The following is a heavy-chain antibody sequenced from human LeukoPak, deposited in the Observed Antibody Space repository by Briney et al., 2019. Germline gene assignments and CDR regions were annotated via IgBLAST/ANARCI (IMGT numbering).Heavy chain of an antibody. D-gene: IGHD4-17*01. CDR1: GGSISSGDYY. V-gene: IGHV4-30-4*01. CDR3: ARTTVTTSWAVDY. CDR2: IYYSGST. Sequence: SQTLSLTCTVSGGSISSGDYYWSWIRQPPGKGLEWIGYIYYSGSTYYNPSLKSRVTISVDTSKNQFSLKLSSVTAADTAVYYCARTTVTTSWAVDYWGQGTLDTVSS. J-gene: IGHJ4*02.